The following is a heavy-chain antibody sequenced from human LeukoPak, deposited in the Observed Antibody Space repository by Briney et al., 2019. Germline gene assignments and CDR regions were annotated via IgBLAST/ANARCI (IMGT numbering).Heavy chain of an antibody. CDR1: GFTFSSYG. CDR3: ARERVVLWFGESSPSDYYYGMDV. J-gene: IGHJ6*02. CDR2: IWYDGSNK. V-gene: IGHV3-33*01. Sequence: GGSLRLSCAASGFTFSSYGMHWVRQAPGKGLEWVAVIWYDGSNKYYADSVKGRFTISRDNSKNTLYLQMNSLRAEDTAVYYCARERVVLWFGESSPSDYYYGMDVWGQGTTVTVSS. D-gene: IGHD3-10*01.